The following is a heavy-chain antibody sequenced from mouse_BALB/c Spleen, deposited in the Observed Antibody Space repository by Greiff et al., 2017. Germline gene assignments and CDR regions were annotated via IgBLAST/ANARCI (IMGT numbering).Heavy chain of an antibody. V-gene: IGHV1S29*02. CDR3: ASDGYYGYFDV. CDR2: IYPYNGGT. Sequence: EVHLVESGPELVKPGASVKISCKASGYTFTDYNMHWVKQSHGKSLEWIGYIYPYNGGTGYNQKFKSKATLTVDNSSSTAYMELRSLTSEDSAVYYCASDGYYGYFDVWGAGTTVTVSS. J-gene: IGHJ1*01. CDR1: GYTFTDYN. D-gene: IGHD2-3*01.